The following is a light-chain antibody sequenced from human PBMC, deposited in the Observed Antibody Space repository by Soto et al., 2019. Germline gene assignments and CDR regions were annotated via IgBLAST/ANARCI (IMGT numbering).Light chain of an antibody. CDR1: SSNIGNNY. CDR2: DNN. Sequence: QSVFTQPPSVSAAPGQKVTISCAGSSSNIGNNYVSWYQQLPGTAPKLLIYDNNKRPSGIPDRFSGSKSGTSATLGINGLQTGDEADYYCGTWDSSLSAGVFGGGTKLTVL. CDR3: GTWDSSLSAGV. J-gene: IGLJ2*01. V-gene: IGLV1-51*01.